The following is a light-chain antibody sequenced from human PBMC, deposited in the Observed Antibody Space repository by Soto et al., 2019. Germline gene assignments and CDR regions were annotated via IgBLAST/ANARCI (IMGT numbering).Light chain of an antibody. CDR1: QSVSIN. Sequence: EIVMTQSPATLSVSPWEKATLSCRASQSVSINLAWYQQKPGQAPRLLISDASNRATGIPARFSGSGSGTDFTLTISSLEPEDFAVYYCHQRQYWPPITFGQGTRLEIK. J-gene: IGKJ5*01. CDR2: DAS. CDR3: HQRQYWPPIT. V-gene: IGKV3-11*01.